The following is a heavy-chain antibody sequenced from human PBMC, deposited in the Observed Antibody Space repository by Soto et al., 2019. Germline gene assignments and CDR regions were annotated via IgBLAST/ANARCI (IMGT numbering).Heavy chain of an antibody. D-gene: IGHD3-3*01. V-gene: IGHV3-7*03. CDR3: AKAGFWSGYYSLVDY. CDR2: IKQDGSEK. CDR1: GVILCTTW. J-gene: IGHJ4*02. Sequence: PGGSLRLSCAASGVILCTTWVSLALQAPGKGLEWVANIKQDGSEKYYVDSVKGRFTISRDNAKNSLYLQMNSLRAEDTALYYCAKAGFWSGYYSLVDYWGQGTLVTVSS.